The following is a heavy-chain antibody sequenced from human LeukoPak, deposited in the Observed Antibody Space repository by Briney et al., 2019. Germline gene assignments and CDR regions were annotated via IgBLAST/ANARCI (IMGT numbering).Heavy chain of an antibody. CDR1: GFTFSNYA. CDR3: AKASFNSFPGNNYYFDY. Sequence: GGSLRLSCAASGFTFSNYAMSWVRQAPGKGLEWVSGISGSGGSTYYADSVKGRFTISRDNSKNTLSLQMNSLRAEDAAVYYCAKASFNSFPGNNYYFDYWGQGTLVTVSS. J-gene: IGHJ4*02. V-gene: IGHV3-23*01. CDR2: ISGSGGST. D-gene: IGHD1/OR15-1a*01.